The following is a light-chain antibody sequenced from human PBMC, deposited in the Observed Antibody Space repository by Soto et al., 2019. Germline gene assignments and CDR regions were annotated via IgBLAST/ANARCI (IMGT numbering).Light chain of an antibody. J-gene: IGLJ1*01. Sequence: QSALTQPSSASGSPGQSVTISCTGTSGDVGAYNSVSWYQQHPAKAPKLIISDVTQRPSGVPDRFSGSRSGSTASLTVSGLQAEDEADYYCCSYAGSNNFVFGTGTKVTVL. CDR2: DVT. V-gene: IGLV2-8*01. CDR1: SGDVGAYNS. CDR3: CSYAGSNNFV.